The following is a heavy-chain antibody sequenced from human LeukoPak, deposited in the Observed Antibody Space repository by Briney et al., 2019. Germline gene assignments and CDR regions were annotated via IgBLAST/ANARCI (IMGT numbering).Heavy chain of an antibody. J-gene: IGHJ3*02. CDR2: ISYDGSNK. D-gene: IGHD2-2*01. Sequence: GRSLRLSCAASGFTFSSYGMHGVRQAPGKGLEWVAVISYDGSNKYYADSVKGRFTISRDNSKNTLYLQMNSLRAEDTAVYYCAKVSQLMRAFDIWGQGTMVTVSS. CDR1: GFTFSSYG. V-gene: IGHV3-30*18. CDR3: AKVSQLMRAFDI.